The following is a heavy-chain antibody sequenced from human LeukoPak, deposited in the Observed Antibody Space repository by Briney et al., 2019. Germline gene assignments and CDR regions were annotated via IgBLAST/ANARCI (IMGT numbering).Heavy chain of an antibody. Sequence: GESLKISCRGSGYSFNSFWIGWVRQMPGKGPEWMGIIYPGDSDTRYSPSFQGQVAISADKSISTAYLQWSSLKASDSAMYYCARLRAYGDYALNYWGQGTLVTVSS. V-gene: IGHV5-51*01. D-gene: IGHD4-17*01. CDR3: ARLRAYGDYALNY. J-gene: IGHJ4*02. CDR2: IYPGDSDT. CDR1: GYSFNSFW.